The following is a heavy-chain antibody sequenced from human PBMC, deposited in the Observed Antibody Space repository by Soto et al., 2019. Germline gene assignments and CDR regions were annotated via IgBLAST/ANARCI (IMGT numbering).Heavy chain of an antibody. D-gene: IGHD3-22*01. CDR1: GFTFSSYA. CDR3: AKVCMVVITGCYFDY. Sequence: GGSLRLSCAASGFTFSSYAMSWVRQAPGKGLEWVSAISGSGGSTYYADSVKGRFTISRDNSKNTLYLQMNSLRAEDTAAYYCAKVCMVVITGCYFDYWGQGTLVTVSS. V-gene: IGHV3-23*01. J-gene: IGHJ4*02. CDR2: ISGSGGST.